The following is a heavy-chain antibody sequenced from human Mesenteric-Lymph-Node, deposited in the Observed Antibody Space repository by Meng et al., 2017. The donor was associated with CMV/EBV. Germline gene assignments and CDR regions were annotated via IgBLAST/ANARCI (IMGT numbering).Heavy chain of an antibody. Sequence: GESLKISCTTSGFTFSTHAMHWVRPAPGKGLEWVAVISYDGKDTYITDSVKGRFTISRDNSWNMLFLQMNSLRAEDTAVYYRARVGGSYYETFFDYWGQGTLVTVSS. D-gene: IGHD1-26*01. CDR2: ISYDGKDT. CDR1: GFTFSTHA. J-gene: IGHJ4*02. V-gene: IGHV3-30*04. CDR3: ARVGGSYYETFFDY.